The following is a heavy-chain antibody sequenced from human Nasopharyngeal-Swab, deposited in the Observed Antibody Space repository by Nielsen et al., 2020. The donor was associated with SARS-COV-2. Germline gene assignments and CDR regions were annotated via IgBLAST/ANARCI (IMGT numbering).Heavy chain of an antibody. D-gene: IGHD2-2*01. Sequence: VRQAPGKGLEWVSYISSSGSTRYYADSAKGRFTISRDNAKNSLYLQMNSLRAEDTAVYYCARDYCSSTSCYDYWGQGTLVTVSS. V-gene: IGHV3-48*03. CDR3: ARDYCSSTSCYDY. J-gene: IGHJ4*02. CDR2: ISSSGSTR.